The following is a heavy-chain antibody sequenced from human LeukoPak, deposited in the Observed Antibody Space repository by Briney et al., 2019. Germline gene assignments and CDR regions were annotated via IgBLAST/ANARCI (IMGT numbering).Heavy chain of an antibody. D-gene: IGHD3-10*01. CDR2: ISPRSGDT. J-gene: IGHJ4*02. V-gene: IGHV1-2*02. Sequence: ASVKVSCKASGYSFTDYYMHWVRQAPGQGLEWMGWISPRSGDTSYAQKFQGRVTMTRDTSINTVDMDLSGLTSDDTAVFYCARGREIHGGSDTKLDDYWGQGTPVTVSS. CDR3: ARGREIHGGSDTKLDDY. CDR1: GYSFTDYY.